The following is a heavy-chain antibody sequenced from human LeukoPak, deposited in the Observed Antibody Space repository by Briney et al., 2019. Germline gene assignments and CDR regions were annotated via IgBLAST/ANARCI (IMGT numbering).Heavy chain of an antibody. V-gene: IGHV4-59*01. CDR3: ARGAVVTSKYYYGMDV. CDR1: GGSIRSYY. D-gene: IGHD4-23*01. Sequence: SETLSLTCTVSGGSIRSYYWSWIRQPPGKGLEWIGYIDYSGSTNYNPSLKSRVTISVDTSKNQFSLKLSSVTAADTAVYYCARGAVVTSKYYYGMDVWGQGTTVTVSS. J-gene: IGHJ6*02. CDR2: IDYSGST.